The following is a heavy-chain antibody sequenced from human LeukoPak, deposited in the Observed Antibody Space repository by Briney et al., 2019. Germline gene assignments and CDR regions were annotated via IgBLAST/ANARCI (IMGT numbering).Heavy chain of an antibody. CDR3: TRETSSRYFDY. J-gene: IGHJ4*02. V-gene: IGHV1-69*05. CDR1: GGTFSSYA. CDR2: IIPIFGTA. Sequence: SVKVSCKASGGTFSSYAISWVRQAPRQGLEWMGGIIPIFGTANYAQNFQGRITITRNTSISTAYMELSSLRSEDTAVYYCTRETSSRYFDYWGQGTLVTVSS.